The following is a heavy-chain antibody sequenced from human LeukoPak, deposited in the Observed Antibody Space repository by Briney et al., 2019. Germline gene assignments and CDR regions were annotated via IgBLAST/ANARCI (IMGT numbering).Heavy chain of an antibody. CDR3: GRGLRYYYDSSDYTNWFDP. Sequence: GASVKVFCKASGYTFTGYYMHWVRQAPGQGLEWMGWINPNSGGTKYAQKFQGRVTMTRDTSSSTAYMELSRLRSDDTAVYYCGRGLRYYYDSSDYTNWFDPWGQGTLVTVSS. D-gene: IGHD3-22*01. J-gene: IGHJ5*02. CDR1: GYTFTGYY. CDR2: INPNSGGT. V-gene: IGHV1-2*02.